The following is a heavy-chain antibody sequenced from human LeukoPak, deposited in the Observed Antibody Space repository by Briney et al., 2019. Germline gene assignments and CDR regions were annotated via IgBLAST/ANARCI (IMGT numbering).Heavy chain of an antibody. D-gene: IGHD2-21*02. J-gene: IGHJ4*02. Sequence: GGSLRLSCAASGFTVTSNYMSWVRQAPGKGLEWVSAISGSGGSTYYADSVKGRFTISRDNSKNTLYLQMNSLRAEDTAVYYCAKDGVLAHCGGDCYSVEYYFDYWGQGTLVTVSS. CDR1: GFTVTSNY. CDR2: ISGSGGST. V-gene: IGHV3-23*01. CDR3: AKDGVLAHCGGDCYSVEYYFDY.